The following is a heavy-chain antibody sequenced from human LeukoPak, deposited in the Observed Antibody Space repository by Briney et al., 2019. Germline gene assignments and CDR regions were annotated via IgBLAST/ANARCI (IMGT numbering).Heavy chain of an antibody. V-gene: IGHV1-46*01. Sequence: GASVKVSXKTSGYTFTSYYMHWVRQAPGQGLEWMGIINPSGGSTSYAQKFQGRVTMTRDTSTSTVYMELSSLRSEDTAVYYCAVGVLGPRPDVDYWGQGTLVTVSS. CDR1: GYTFTSYY. D-gene: IGHD1-26*01. J-gene: IGHJ4*02. CDR2: INPSGGST. CDR3: AVGVLGPRPDVDY.